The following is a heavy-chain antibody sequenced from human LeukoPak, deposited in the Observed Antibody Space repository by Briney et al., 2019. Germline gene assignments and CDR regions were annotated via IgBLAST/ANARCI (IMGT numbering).Heavy chain of an antibody. D-gene: IGHD3-10*01. Sequence: GGSLRLSCAASGFTFSSYWMHWVRQAPGKGLEWVAFIRYDGINKDYTDSVKGRFTISRDHSKNTLYLQMNSLRVEDTALYYCAKNRASGSYYFDYWGQGTLVTVSS. CDR2: IRYDGINK. J-gene: IGHJ4*02. V-gene: IGHV3-30*02. CDR1: GFTFSSYW. CDR3: AKNRASGSYYFDY.